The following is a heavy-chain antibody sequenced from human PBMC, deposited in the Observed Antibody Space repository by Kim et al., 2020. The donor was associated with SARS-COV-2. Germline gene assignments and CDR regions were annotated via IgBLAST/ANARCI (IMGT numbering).Heavy chain of an antibody. J-gene: IGHJ4*02. Sequence: SETLSLTCTVSGYSISSGYYWGWIRQPPGKGLEWIGSIYHSGSTYYNPSLKSRVTISVDTSKNQFSLKLSSVTAADTAVYYCARDRKQQLVRGYFDYWGQGTLVTVSS. D-gene: IGHD6-13*01. CDR2: IYHSGST. CDR3: ARDRKQQLVRGYFDY. V-gene: IGHV4-38-2*02. CDR1: GYSISSGYY.